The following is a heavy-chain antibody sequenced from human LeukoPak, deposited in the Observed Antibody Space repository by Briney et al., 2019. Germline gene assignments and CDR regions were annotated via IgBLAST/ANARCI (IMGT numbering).Heavy chain of an antibody. CDR3: ASDISLGATNY. D-gene: IGHD1-26*01. J-gene: IGHJ4*02. Sequence: SQTLSLTCTVSGGSISSGGYYWSWIRQPPGKGLEWIGYIYHSGSTYYNPSLKSRVTISVDRSKNQFSLKLSSVTAADTAVYYCASDISLGATNYWGQGTLVTVSS. CDR1: GGSISSGGYY. V-gene: IGHV4-30-2*01. CDR2: IYHSGST.